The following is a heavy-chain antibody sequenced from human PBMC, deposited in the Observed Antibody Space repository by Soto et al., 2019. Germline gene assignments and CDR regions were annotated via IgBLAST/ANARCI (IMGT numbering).Heavy chain of an antibody. CDR3: ARDRRGAGTTLDY. Sequence: QVQLQESGPGVVKPSETLSLTCTVSGGSFSSGSYYWIWIRQPPGKGLEWIGFVDYSGSATYSPSLKSRLTITLDTPKNQFSLKVKSMTAADTAVYYCARDRRGAGTTLDYWVQGILVAVSS. V-gene: IGHV4-61*01. D-gene: IGHD1-7*01. J-gene: IGHJ4*02. CDR2: VDYSGSA. CDR1: GGSFSSGSYY.